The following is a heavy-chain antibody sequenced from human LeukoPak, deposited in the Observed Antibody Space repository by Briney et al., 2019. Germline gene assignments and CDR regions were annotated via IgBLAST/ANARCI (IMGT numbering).Heavy chain of an antibody. D-gene: IGHD3-16*01. CDR3: AQRLSWLDP. Sequence: SVKVPCKASGGSFSSQAISWLRQAPGQGLEYMGRIIPILNIPNYSQKFQGRVTITADISTNTAYMELRSLISEDTAVYYCAQRLSWLDPWGQGTLVTVSS. CDR1: GGSFSSQA. J-gene: IGHJ5*02. V-gene: IGHV1-69*04. CDR2: IIPILNIP.